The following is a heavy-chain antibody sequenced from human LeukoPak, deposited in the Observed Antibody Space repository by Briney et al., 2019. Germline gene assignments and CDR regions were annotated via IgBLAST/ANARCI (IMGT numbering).Heavy chain of an antibody. CDR3: ARSSSLDYYYYGMDV. Sequence: SETLSLTCTVSGYSISSGYYWGWIRQPPGKGLEGIGSIYYSGSTYYSPSLESRLTISVDTSKNQFSLKLSSVTAADTAVYYCARSSSLDYYYYGMDVWGQGTTVTVSS. CDR2: IYYSGST. J-gene: IGHJ6*02. CDR1: GYSISSGYY. V-gene: IGHV4-38-2*02.